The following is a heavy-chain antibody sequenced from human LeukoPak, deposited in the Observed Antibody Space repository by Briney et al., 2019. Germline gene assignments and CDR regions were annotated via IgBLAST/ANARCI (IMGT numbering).Heavy chain of an antibody. Sequence: PSETLSLTCTVSGGSISSGSYYWSWIRQPAGKGLEWIGRIYTSGSTNYNPSLKSRVTISVDTSKNQFSLKLSSVTAADTAVYHCARDPQLGSSGYYDAFDIWGQGTMLTVSS. CDR1: GGSISSGSYY. CDR2: IYTSGST. CDR3: ARDPQLGSSGYYDAFDI. V-gene: IGHV4-61*02. J-gene: IGHJ3*02. D-gene: IGHD3-22*01.